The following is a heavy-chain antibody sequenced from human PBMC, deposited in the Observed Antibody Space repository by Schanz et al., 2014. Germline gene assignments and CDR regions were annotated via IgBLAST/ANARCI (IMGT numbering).Heavy chain of an antibody. V-gene: IGHV3-48*01. CDR3: ARGGSGSHYRLDY. D-gene: IGHD1-26*01. CDR2: ISGSSRTI. Sequence: EVQLVESGGGLIQPGGSLRLSCAASGFGFSSYNMNWVRQAPGKGLEWVSYISGSSRTIYYADSMKGRFTVSRDNAENALYLQMNSLRAEDTGLYFCARGGSGSHYRLDYWGQGTLVTVSS. J-gene: IGHJ4*02. CDR1: GFGFSSYN.